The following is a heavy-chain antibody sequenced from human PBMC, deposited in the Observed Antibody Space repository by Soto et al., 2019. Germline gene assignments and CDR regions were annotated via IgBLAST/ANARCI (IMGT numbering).Heavy chain of an antibody. CDR1: GLSFTNAW. D-gene: IGHD1-20*01. V-gene: IGHV3-15*01. CDR2: VKSTTDGGTT. CDR3: TTDRGITIRPLFDY. J-gene: IGHJ4*02. Sequence: GGSLRLSCAASGLSFTNAWMGWARQAPGKGLEWVGRVKSTTDGGTTDYAASVKGRFTISRDASKNTVYLQMNSLKTADTAVYYCTTDRGITIRPLFDYWGQGILVTVSS.